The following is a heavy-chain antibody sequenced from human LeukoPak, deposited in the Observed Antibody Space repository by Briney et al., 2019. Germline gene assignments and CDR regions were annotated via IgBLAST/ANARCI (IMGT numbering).Heavy chain of an antibody. CDR1: GGTFSSYA. D-gene: IGHD1-26*01. CDR3: ARDLAGATTGDY. J-gene: IGHJ4*02. Sequence: SVKVSCKASGGTFSSYAISWVRQAPGQGLEWMGGIIPILGIANYAQKFQGRVTITADKSTSTAYMELSSLRSEDTAVYYCARDLAGATTGDYWGQGTLVTVSS. CDR2: IIPILGIA. V-gene: IGHV1-69*10.